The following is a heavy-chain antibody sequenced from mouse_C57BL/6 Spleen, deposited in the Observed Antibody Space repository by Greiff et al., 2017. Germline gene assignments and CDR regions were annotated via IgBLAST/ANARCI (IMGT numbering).Heavy chain of an antibody. Sequence: VQLQQSGPELVKPGASVKMSCKASGYTFTDYNMHWVKQSHGKSLEWIGYINPNNGGTSYNQKFKGKATLTVNKSSSTAYMELRSLTSEDSAVYYCARLGWLLHYAMDYWGQGTSVTVSS. CDR3: ARLGWLLHYAMDY. V-gene: IGHV1-22*01. D-gene: IGHD2-3*01. J-gene: IGHJ4*01. CDR1: GYTFTDYN. CDR2: INPNNGGT.